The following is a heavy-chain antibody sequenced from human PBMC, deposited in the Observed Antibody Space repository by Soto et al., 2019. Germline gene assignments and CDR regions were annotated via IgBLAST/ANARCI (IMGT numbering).Heavy chain of an antibody. J-gene: IGHJ6*02. CDR1: GYSFTDYH. V-gene: IGHV1-2*04. Sequence: ASVKVSCTASGYSFTDYHIHWVRQAPGQGLEWLGRINPKSGGTSTAQKFQGWVTMTTDTSISTASMELTRLTSDDTAIYYCARGDSTDCSNGVCSFFYNHGMDVWGQGTTVTVSS. CDR3: ARGDSTDCSNGVCSFFYNHGMDV. D-gene: IGHD2-8*01. CDR2: INPKSGGT.